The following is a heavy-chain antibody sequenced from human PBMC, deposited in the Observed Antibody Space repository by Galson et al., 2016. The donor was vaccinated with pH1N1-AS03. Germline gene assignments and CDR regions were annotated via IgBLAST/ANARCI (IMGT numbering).Heavy chain of an antibody. V-gene: IGHV4-30-2*04. Sequence: LMSRVTISVDTSKNRFSLKVTSVTAADTAVYYCARVGKYFDFWSGYPDFDYWGQGTLVTVSS. D-gene: IGHD3-3*01. CDR3: ARVGKYFDFWSGYPDFDY. J-gene: IGHJ4*02.